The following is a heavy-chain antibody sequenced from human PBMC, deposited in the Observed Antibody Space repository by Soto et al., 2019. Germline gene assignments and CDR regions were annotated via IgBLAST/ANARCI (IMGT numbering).Heavy chain of an antibody. CDR3: ARHVWTWFDP. Sequence: GGSLRLSCAASGFTFSTYWMSWVRQAPGKGLEWVANIKQDGSESNYVDSVKGRFTISRDNAKNSLYLQMNSLRAEDTAVYYCARHVWTWFDPWGQGTLVTAPQ. V-gene: IGHV3-7*03. J-gene: IGHJ5*02. D-gene: IGHD2-21*01. CDR2: IKQDGSES. CDR1: GFTFSTYW.